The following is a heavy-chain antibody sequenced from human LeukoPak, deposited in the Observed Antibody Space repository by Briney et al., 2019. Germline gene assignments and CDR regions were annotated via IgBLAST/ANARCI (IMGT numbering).Heavy chain of an antibody. J-gene: IGHJ4*02. V-gene: IGHV1-24*01. D-gene: IGHD2-2*01. CDR1: GYTLTELS. CDR2: FDPEDGET. Sequence: ASVKVSCKVSGYTLTELSMHWVRQAPGKGLEWMGGFDPEDGETIYAQKFQGRVTMTKDTSTDTAYMELSSLRSEDTAVYYCATVTPAVVFDYWGQGTLVTVSS. CDR3: ATVTPAVVFDY.